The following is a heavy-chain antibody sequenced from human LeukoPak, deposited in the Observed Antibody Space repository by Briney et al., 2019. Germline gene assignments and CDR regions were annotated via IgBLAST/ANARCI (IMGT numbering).Heavy chain of an antibody. CDR3: ARASQGDAFDI. CDR1: VYTFTFYY. J-gene: IGHJ3*02. V-gene: IGHV1-2*02. CDR2: INPNSGGT. Sequence: ASVTVSCTASVYTFTFYYMHWVRHAPGQGLAWMGGINPNSGGTNYAPKFQGRVTMTRDTSISTAYMELGRLRSDDTAVYYCARASQGDAFDIWGQGTMVTVSS.